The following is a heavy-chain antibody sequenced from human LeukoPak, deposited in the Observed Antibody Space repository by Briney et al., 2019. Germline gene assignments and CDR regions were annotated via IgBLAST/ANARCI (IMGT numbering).Heavy chain of an antibody. CDR3: ATSADFDY. D-gene: IGHD6-19*01. V-gene: IGHV3-48*01. CDR2: ISSSSSTI. J-gene: IGHJ4*02. Sequence: GGSLRLSCAASGFIFSSYSMNRVRQAPGKGLEWVSYISSSSSTIYYADSVKGRFTISRDNAKNSLYLQMNSLRAEDTAVYYCATSADFDYWGQGTLVTVSS. CDR1: GFIFSSYS.